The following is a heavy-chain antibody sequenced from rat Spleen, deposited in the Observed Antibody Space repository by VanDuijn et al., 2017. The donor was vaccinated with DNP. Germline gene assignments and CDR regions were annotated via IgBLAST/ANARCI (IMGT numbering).Heavy chain of an antibody. Sequence: EVQLVESGGGLVQPGRSLKLSCVASGFTFNNHWMTWIRQAPGKGLEWVASISNTGGSTYYPDSVKGRFTISRDSAKSTLYLQMNILRSEDTATYYCTRDGPPYYGVPFDYWGQGVMVTVSS. D-gene: IGHD1-7*01. CDR3: TRDGPPYYGVPFDY. V-gene: IGHV5-31*01. CDR1: GFTFNNHW. J-gene: IGHJ2*01. CDR2: ISNTGGST.